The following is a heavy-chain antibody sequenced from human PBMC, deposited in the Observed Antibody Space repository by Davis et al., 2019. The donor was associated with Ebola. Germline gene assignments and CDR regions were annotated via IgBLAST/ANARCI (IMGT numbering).Heavy chain of an antibody. J-gene: IGHJ3*02. Sequence: ASVKVSCKASGYTFTSYGISWVRQAPGQGLEWMGWISAYNGNTNYAQKLQGRITMTTDTSTSTAYMELRSLRSDDTAVYYCASATSYGPHWAFDIWGQGTMVTVSS. CDR2: ISAYNGNT. V-gene: IGHV1-18*01. D-gene: IGHD5-18*01. CDR3: ASATSYGPHWAFDI. CDR1: GYTFTSYG.